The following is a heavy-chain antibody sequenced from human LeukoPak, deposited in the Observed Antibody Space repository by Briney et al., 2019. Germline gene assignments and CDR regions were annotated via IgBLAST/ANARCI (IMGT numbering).Heavy chain of an antibody. Sequence: PSETLSLTCTVSGGSISGYYWSWVRQPPGMPLEWIGCMYYSGNTNYNPSLKSRLTISVDTSKSQIALKLRFVTAADTGVYYCARAGYDFWSGYRGPDYFDYWGQGTLVTVSS. V-gene: IGHV4-59*01. CDR3: ARAGYDFWSGYRGPDYFDY. CDR1: GGSISGYY. J-gene: IGHJ4*02. CDR2: MYYSGNT. D-gene: IGHD3-3*01.